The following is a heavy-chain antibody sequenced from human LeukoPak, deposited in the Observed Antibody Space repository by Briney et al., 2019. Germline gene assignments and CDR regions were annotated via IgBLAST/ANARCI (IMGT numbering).Heavy chain of an antibody. Sequence: ASVKVSCKASGYTFTGYYMHWVRQAPGQGLEWMGWINPNSGGTNYAQKFQGRVTMTRDTSISTAYMELSRLRSDDTAVYYCARDAQVWGVGYMDVWGKGTTVTVSS. V-gene: IGHV1-2*02. CDR1: GYTFTGYY. D-gene: IGHD3-16*01. CDR2: INPNSGGT. J-gene: IGHJ6*03. CDR3: ARDAQVWGVGYMDV.